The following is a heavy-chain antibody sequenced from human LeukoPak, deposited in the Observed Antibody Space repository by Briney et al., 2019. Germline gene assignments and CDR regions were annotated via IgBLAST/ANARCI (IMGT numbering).Heavy chain of an antibody. Sequence: PSETLSLTCTVSGGSISSSSYYWGWIRQPPGKGLEWIGSIYYSGSTCYNPSLKSRVTISVDTSKNQFSLKLSSVTAADTAVYYCAGVGATVVDYWGQGTLVTVSS. CDR1: GGSISSSSYY. V-gene: IGHV4-39*07. J-gene: IGHJ4*02. CDR2: IYYSGST. D-gene: IGHD1-26*01. CDR3: AGVGATVVDY.